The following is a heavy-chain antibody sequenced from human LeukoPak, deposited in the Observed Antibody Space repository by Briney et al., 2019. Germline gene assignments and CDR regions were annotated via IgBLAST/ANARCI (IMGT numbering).Heavy chain of an antibody. Sequence: NTAGSLRLSCAASGFTFSNAWMSWVRQAPGKGLEWVGRIKSKTDGGTTDYAAPVKGRFTISRDDSKNTLYLQMNSLKTEDTAIYYCAKRGAEVGATVAPGDYWGQGTLVTVSS. CDR2: IKSKTDGGTT. CDR3: AKRGAEVGATVAPGDY. V-gene: IGHV3-15*01. CDR1: GFTFSNAW. J-gene: IGHJ4*02. D-gene: IGHD1-26*01.